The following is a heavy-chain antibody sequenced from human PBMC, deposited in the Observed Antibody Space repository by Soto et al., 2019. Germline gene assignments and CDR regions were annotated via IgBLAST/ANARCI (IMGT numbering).Heavy chain of an antibody. D-gene: IGHD6-19*01. CDR3: TRQHLAVPVASAIDY. CDR1: GFTFSGST. Sequence: EVQLVESGGGLVQPGGSLKLSCAASGFTFSGSTIHWVRQTSGKGLEWDARIPSKTHTYATAYAASLKGRFTISRDDSKNTAYLQMNSLKTEDTAVYYCTRQHLAVPVASAIDYWGQGTLVTVSS. CDR2: IPSKTHTYAT. V-gene: IGHV3-73*02. J-gene: IGHJ4*02.